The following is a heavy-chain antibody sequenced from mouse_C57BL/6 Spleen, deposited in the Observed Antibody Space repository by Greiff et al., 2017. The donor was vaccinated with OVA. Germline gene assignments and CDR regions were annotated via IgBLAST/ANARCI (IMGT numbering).Heavy chain of an antibody. CDR2: IYPGDGDT. D-gene: IGHD1-1*01. CDR3: ASGSSHWYFDV. CDR1: GYAFSSYW. V-gene: IGHV1-80*01. J-gene: IGHJ1*03. Sequence: QVQLQQSGAELVKPGASVKISCKASGYAFSSYWMNWVKQRPGKGLEWIGQIYPGDGDTNYNGKFKGKATLTADNSSSTAYMQLSSLTSEDSAVYFCASGSSHWYFDVWGTGTTVTVSS.